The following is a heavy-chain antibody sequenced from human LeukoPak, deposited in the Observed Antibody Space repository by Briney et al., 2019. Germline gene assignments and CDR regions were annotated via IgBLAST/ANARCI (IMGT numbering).Heavy chain of an antibody. CDR3: ARESRPGDAFNPPNI. J-gene: IGHJ3*02. CDR1: GYTFTGYY. V-gene: IGHV1-2*02. D-gene: IGHD2-21*01. Sequence: GASVKVSCKASGYTFTGYYMHWVRQAPGQGLEWMGWINPNSGGTNYAQKFQGRVTMTRDTSISTAYMELSRLRSDDTAVYYCARESRPGDAFNPPNIWGQGTMVTVSS. CDR2: INPNSGGT.